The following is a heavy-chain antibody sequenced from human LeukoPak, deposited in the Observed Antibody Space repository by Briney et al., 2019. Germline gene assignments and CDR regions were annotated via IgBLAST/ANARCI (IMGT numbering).Heavy chain of an antibody. D-gene: IGHD2-2*01. CDR1: GFTFSSYS. Sequence: GGSLRLSCAASGFTFSSYSMNWVRQAPGKGLEWVSYISSSRSYIYYADSVKGRFTISRDNAKNSLYLQMNSLRAEDTAVYYCARDRCSSTSCGDYWGQGTLVTVSS. CDR3: ARDRCSSTSCGDY. V-gene: IGHV3-21*01. J-gene: IGHJ4*02. CDR2: ISSSRSYI.